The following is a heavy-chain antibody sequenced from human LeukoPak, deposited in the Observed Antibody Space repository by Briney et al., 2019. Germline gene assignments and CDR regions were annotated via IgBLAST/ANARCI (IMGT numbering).Heavy chain of an antibody. CDR2: IYYSGST. CDR1: GGSISSSSYY. V-gene: IGHV4-39*07. CDR3: ARRNLDYGDYGGDFDY. J-gene: IGHJ4*02. Sequence: SETLSLTCTVSGGSISSSSYYWGWIRQPPGKGLEWIGSIYYSGSTYYNSSLKSRVTISVDTSKNQFSLKLSSVTAADTAVYYCARRNLDYGDYGGDFDYWGQGTLVTVSS. D-gene: IGHD4-17*01.